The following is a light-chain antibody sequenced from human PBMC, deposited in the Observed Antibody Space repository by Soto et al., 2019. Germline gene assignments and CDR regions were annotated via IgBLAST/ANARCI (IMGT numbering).Light chain of an antibody. J-gene: IGKJ3*01. Sequence: DIQMTQSPSSLSASVGDRVTITCRASQSINSYLNWYQQKPGKAPKVLIYTTSRLQSGVPSRFSGSGSGTDFTLTISSLQPEDFVTYYCQQSYSSPFTFGPGTKVDVE. CDR1: QSINSY. CDR2: TTS. V-gene: IGKV1-39*01. CDR3: QQSYSSPFT.